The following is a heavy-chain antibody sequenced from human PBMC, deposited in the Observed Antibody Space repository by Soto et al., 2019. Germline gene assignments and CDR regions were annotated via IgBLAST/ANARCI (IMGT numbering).Heavy chain of an antibody. Sequence: QVQLVQSGAEVKKPGSSVKVSCKASGGTFSSYTISWVRQSPGQGLEWMGRIIPILGIANYAQKFQGRVTITANQSTSTAYMEMSSLRSEDTAVYYWARTAGDNYYYMDVWGKGTTVTVSS. CDR1: GGTFSSYT. D-gene: IGHD4-17*01. CDR3: ARTAGDNYYYMDV. J-gene: IGHJ6*03. CDR2: IIPILGIA. V-gene: IGHV1-69*02.